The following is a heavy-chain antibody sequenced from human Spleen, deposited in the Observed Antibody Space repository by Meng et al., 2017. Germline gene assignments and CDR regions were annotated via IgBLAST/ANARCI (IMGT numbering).Heavy chain of an antibody. Sequence: GESLKISCAAFGFTFSSYSMNWVRQAPGKGLEWVSDISSSSSYIYYAESVKGRFTISRDNDKNSVYLQMNSLRAEDTAVYYCARGDRAMLDYWGQGTLVTVSS. V-gene: IGHV3-21*01. CDR3: ARGDRAMLDY. D-gene: IGHD5-18*01. CDR1: GFTFSSYS. CDR2: ISSSSSYI. J-gene: IGHJ4*02.